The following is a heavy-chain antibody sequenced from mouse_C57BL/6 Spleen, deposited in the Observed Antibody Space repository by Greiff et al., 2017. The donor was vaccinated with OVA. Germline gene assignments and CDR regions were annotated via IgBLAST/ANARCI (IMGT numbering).Heavy chain of an antibody. D-gene: IGHD4-1*02. V-gene: IGHV5-9-1*02. CDR3: TRDRSSTGTGAMDY. J-gene: IGHJ4*01. CDR1: GFTFSSYA. CDR2: ISSGGDYI. Sequence: EVMLVESGEGLVKPGGSLKLSCAASGFTFSSYAMSWVRQTPEKRLAWVAYISSGGDYIYYADTVKGRFTISRDNARNTLYLQMSSLKSEDTAMYYCTRDRSSTGTGAMDYWGQGTSVTVSS.